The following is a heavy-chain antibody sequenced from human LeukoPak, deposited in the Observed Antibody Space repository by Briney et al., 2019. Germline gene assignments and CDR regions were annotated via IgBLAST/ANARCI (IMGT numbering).Heavy chain of an antibody. CDR1: GFTFSSYG. J-gene: IGHJ3*02. Sequence: GGSLRLSCAASGFTFSSYGMHWVRQAPGKWLEWVAFIRYDGSNKYYEDSVKGRFTISRDNSKNTLYLKMNSLRAEDTAVYYCAKGYSYLIGAFDIWGQGTMVTVSS. D-gene: IGHD5-18*01. V-gene: IGHV3-30*02. CDR2: IRYDGSNK. CDR3: AKGYSYLIGAFDI.